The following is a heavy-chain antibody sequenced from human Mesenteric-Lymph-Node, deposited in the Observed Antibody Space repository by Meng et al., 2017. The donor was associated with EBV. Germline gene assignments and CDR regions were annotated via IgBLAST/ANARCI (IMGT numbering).Heavy chain of an antibody. CDR3: AREGIYYYDSRGFDH. V-gene: IGHV1-18*01. Sequence: QVQLVQSGVEVKKPXXSVKVSCKTSGYTYSTNGITWVRQAPGQGLEWMGRISTYSGHTIYAQNFQGRVTMTTDTSTSTAYMELRSLTSDDTAVYYCAREGIYYYDSRGFDHWGHGPLVTVSS. CDR2: ISTYSGHT. J-gene: IGHJ4*01. CDR1: GYTYSTNG. D-gene: IGHD3-22*01.